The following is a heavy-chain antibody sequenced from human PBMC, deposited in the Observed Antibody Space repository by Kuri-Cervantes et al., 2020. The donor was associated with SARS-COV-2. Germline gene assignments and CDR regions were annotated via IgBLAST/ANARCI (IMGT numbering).Heavy chain of an antibody. CDR3: AREVSSEQLVAFDY. CDR1: GGSISSYY. Sequence: SETLSLTCTVSGGSISSYYWSWIRQLAGKGLEWIGRIYTSGSTNYNPSLKSRVTISVDTSKNQFSLKLSSVTAADTAVYYCAREVSSEQLVAFDYWGQGTLVTVSS. V-gene: IGHV4-4*07. CDR2: IYTSGST. J-gene: IGHJ4*02. D-gene: IGHD6-6*01.